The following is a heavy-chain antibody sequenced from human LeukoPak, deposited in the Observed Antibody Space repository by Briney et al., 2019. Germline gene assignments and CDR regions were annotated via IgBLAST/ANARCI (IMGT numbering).Heavy chain of an antibody. V-gene: IGHV1-18*01. CDR2: ISGYNGNT. J-gene: IGHJ6*02. CDR3: ARGRRSRNNYYGLDA. CDR1: GYAFTSYG. D-gene: IGHD2-2*01. Sequence: GASVKVSCKASGYAFTSYGVTWVRQAPGQGLEWMGWISGYNGNTNYGQNLQGRVTMTTDTSTSTAYMELRSLRSDDTAVYYCARGRRSRNNYYGLDAWGQGTTVTVSS.